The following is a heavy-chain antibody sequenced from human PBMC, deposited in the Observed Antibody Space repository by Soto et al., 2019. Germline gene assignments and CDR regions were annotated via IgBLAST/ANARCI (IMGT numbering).Heavy chain of an antibody. Sequence: GGSLRLSCAASGFTFSSYSMNWVRQAPGKGLEWVSSISSSSSYIYYADSVKGRFTISRDNAKNSLYLQMNSLRAEDTAVYYCARVLTEYSSTTSCYVHYFDYWGQGTLVTVSS. CDR3: ARVLTEYSSTTSCYVHYFDY. D-gene: IGHD2-2*01. V-gene: IGHV3-21*01. J-gene: IGHJ4*02. CDR2: ISSSSSYI. CDR1: GFTFSSYS.